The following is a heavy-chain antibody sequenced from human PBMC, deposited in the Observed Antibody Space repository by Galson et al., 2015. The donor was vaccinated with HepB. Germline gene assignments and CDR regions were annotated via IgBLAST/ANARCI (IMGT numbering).Heavy chain of an antibody. CDR2: FDPEDGET. V-gene: IGHV1-24*01. D-gene: IGHD2-8*02. CDR3: ATDKYWSRDAFDI. CDR1: GYTLTELS. J-gene: IGHJ3*02. Sequence: SVKVSCKVSGYTLTELSMHWVRQAPGKGLEWMGGFDPEDGETIYAQKFQGRVTMTEDTSTDTAYMELSSLRSEDTAVYYCATDKYWSRDAFDIWGQGTMVTVSS.